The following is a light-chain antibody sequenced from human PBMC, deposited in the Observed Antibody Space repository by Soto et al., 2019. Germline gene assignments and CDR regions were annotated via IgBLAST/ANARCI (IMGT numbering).Light chain of an antibody. CDR2: AAS. Sequence: DIQMTQSPSSLSASVGDRVTITCRASQGISNNLAWYQHKQGKAPKLLIHAASTLQSGVPSRFSGSGFGTDFTLTISSLQPEDVATYYCQKYNSAPATFGPGTQVDI. J-gene: IGKJ3*01. CDR3: QKYNSAPAT. CDR1: QGISNN. V-gene: IGKV1-27*01.